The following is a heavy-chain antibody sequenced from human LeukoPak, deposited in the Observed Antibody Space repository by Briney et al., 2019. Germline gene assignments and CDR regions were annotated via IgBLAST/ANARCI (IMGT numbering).Heavy chain of an antibody. V-gene: IGHV3-7*01. J-gene: IGHJ6*03. Sequence: PGGSLRLSCAASGFTFSSYWMSWVRQAPGKGLEWVANIKQDGSEKYYVDSVKGRFTISRDNAKNSLYLQMNSLRAEDTAVYYCARMGATGEYYYYYYYMDVWGKGTTVTVSS. CDR3: ARMGATGEYYYYYYYMDV. CDR2: IKQDGSEK. CDR1: GFTFSSYW. D-gene: IGHD1-26*01.